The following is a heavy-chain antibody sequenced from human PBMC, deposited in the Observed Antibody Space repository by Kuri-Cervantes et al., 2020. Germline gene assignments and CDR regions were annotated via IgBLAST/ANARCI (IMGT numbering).Heavy chain of an antibody. V-gene: IGHV3-30-3*01. Sequence: GESLKISCAASGFTFSSYAMHWVRQAPGKGLEWVAVISYDGSNKYYADSVKGRFTISRDNSKSTLYLQMNSLRAEDTAIYYCAKAYLLEYCTGTVCYPFDYWGQGTLVTVSS. D-gene: IGHD2-8*02. J-gene: IGHJ4*02. CDR1: GFTFSSYA. CDR2: ISYDGSNK. CDR3: AKAYLLEYCTGTVCYPFDY.